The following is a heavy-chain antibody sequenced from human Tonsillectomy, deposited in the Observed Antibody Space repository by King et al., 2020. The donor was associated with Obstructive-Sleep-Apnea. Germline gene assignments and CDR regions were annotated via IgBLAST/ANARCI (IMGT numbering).Heavy chain of an antibody. D-gene: IGHD6-19*01. CDR3: ARVSSRRHGMDV. J-gene: IGHJ6*02. CDR1: GFTFSSYG. Sequence: HVQLVESGGGVVQPGRSLRLSCAASGFTFSSYGMHWVRQAPGKGLEWVAVIWYDGSNKYYEDSVEGRFTISRDNSKNTLYLQMNSLRAEDTAVYYCARVSSRRHGMDVWGQGTTVTVSS. V-gene: IGHV3-33*01. CDR2: IWYDGSNK.